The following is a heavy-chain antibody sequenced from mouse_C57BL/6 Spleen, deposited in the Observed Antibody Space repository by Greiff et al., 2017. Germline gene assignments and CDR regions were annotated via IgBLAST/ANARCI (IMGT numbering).Heavy chain of an antibody. CDR2: ISSGSSTI. Sequence: VKLMESGGGLVKPGGSLKLSCAASGFTFSDYGMHWVRQAPEKGLEWVAYISSGSSTIYYADTVKGRFTISRDNAKNTLFLQMTSLRSEDTAMYYCARDYAMDYWGQGTSVTVSS. V-gene: IGHV5-17*01. CDR3: ARDYAMDY. J-gene: IGHJ4*01. CDR1: GFTFSDYG.